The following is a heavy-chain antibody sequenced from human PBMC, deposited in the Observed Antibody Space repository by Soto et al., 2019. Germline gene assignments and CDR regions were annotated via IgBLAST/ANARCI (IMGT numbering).Heavy chain of an antibody. Sequence: ASVKVSCTVSGYTLTELSMHWVRQAPGKGLEWMGGFDPEDGETIYAQKFQGRVTMTEDTSTDTAYMELSSLRSEDTAVYYCATARGIQLWFDYWGQGTLVTVSS. D-gene: IGHD5-18*01. CDR2: FDPEDGET. V-gene: IGHV1-24*01. CDR3: ATARGIQLWFDY. J-gene: IGHJ4*02. CDR1: GYTLTELS.